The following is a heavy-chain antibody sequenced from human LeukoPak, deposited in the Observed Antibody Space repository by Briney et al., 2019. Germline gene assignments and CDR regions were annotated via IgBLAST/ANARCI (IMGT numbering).Heavy chain of an antibody. Sequence: PGGSLRLSCAASGFTFSDYYMSWIRQAPGKGREWVSYISSSGSTIYYADSVKGRFTISRDNAKNSLYLKMNSLRAEDTAVYYCARGVSTYDCWSGYSDYWGQGTLVTVSS. CDR1: GFTFSDYY. CDR2: ISSSGSTI. V-gene: IGHV3-11*04. CDR3: ARGVSTYDCWSGYSDY. J-gene: IGHJ4*02. D-gene: IGHD3-3*01.